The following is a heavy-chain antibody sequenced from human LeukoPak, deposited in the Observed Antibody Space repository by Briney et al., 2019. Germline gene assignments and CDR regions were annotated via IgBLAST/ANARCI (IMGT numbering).Heavy chain of an antibody. CDR3: ARDLDGSGNYYWFDP. Sequence: GGSLRLSCAASGFTFSSYWMHWVRQAPGKGLVWVSRINGDGSTTTYADSVKGRFTISRDNAKNTLYVQMNSLRVEDTAVYYCARDLDGSGNYYWFDPWGQGTLVTVSS. D-gene: IGHD3-10*01. J-gene: IGHJ5*02. CDR2: INGDGSTT. CDR1: GFTFSSYW. V-gene: IGHV3-74*01.